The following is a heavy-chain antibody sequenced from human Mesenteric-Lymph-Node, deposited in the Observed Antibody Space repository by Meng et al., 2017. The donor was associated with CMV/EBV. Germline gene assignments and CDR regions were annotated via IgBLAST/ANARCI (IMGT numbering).Heavy chain of an antibody. CDR2: INPSSGGT. CDR1: GSPFTGYY. CDR3: AREGTYSSTWYRDY. Sequence: SGSPFTGYYMHWVRQAPGQGLEWMGRINPSSGGTNYAQKFQGRVTMTRDTSNSTAYMELSRLKSDDTAVYYCAREGTYSSTWYRDYWGQGTLVTVSS. J-gene: IGHJ4*02. D-gene: IGHD6-13*01. V-gene: IGHV1-2*06.